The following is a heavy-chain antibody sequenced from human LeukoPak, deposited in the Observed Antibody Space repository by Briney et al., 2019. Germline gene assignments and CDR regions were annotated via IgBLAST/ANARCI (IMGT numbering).Heavy chain of an antibody. CDR2: ISYDGSNK. CDR1: GFTFSDYY. D-gene: IGHD6-13*01. CDR3: AKAGIAAAGTTDY. V-gene: IGHV3-30*18. J-gene: IGHJ4*02. Sequence: TGGSLRLSCAASGFTFSDYYMSWIRQAPGKGLEWVAVISYDGSNKYYADSVKGRFTISRDNSKNTLYLQMNSLRAEDTAVYFCAKAGIAAAGTTDYWGQGTLVTVSS.